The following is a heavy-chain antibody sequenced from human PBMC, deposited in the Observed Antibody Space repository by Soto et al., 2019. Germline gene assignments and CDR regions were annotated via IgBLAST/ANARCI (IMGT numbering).Heavy chain of an antibody. Sequence: LGESLKISCKGSGYSFTTYWIGWVRQMTGKGLEWMGIIYPGDSDTRYSPSFQGQVTISADRSITTAYLQWSSLKASDTAMYYCARKYYYDSSGYRDALDIWGQGTMVTV. CDR2: IYPGDSDT. J-gene: IGHJ3*02. D-gene: IGHD3-22*01. CDR3: ARKYYYDSSGYRDALDI. V-gene: IGHV5-51*01. CDR1: GYSFTTYW.